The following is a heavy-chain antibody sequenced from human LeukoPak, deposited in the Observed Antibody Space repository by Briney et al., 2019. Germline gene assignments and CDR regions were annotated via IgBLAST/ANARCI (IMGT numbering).Heavy chain of an antibody. D-gene: IGHD1-26*01. CDR3: ATSGSYRFDY. Sequence: GGSLRLSCAASGFTFSSYSMNWVRQAPGKGLEWVSYISSSSTIYYADSVKGRFTISRDNAQNSLYLQMNSLRDEDTAVYYCATSGSYRFDYWGQGTLVTVSS. CDR1: GFTFSSYS. CDR2: ISSSSTI. V-gene: IGHV3-48*02. J-gene: IGHJ4*02.